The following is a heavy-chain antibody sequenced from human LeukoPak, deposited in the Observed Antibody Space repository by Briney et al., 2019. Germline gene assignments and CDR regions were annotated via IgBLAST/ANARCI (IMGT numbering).Heavy chain of an antibody. V-gene: IGHV3-30*18. CDR2: ISYDGSNK. CDR3: AKGAKRVVGATTHWIDP. J-gene: IGHJ5*02. D-gene: IGHD1-26*01. CDR1: GFTFSSYS. Sequence: GGSPRLSCAASGFTFSSYSMNWVRQAPGKGLEWVAVISYDGSNKKYADSVKGRFTISRDNSKNTLYLQMNSLRAEDTAVYYCAKGAKRVVGATTHWIDPWGQGTLVTVSS.